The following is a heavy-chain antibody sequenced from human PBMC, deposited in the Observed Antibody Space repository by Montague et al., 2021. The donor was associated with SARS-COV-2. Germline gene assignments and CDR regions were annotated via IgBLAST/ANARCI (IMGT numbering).Heavy chain of an antibody. Sequence: SETLSLTCTVSGGSISSSSYYWGWIRQPPGKGLEWIGNIYYSGSTYYNSSLQSRVTISVDTSKNQFSLRLRSVTAADTSVYYCARQSRFCPNALCYALDYRGQGTLVTVSS. J-gene: IGHJ4*02. CDR1: GGSISSSSYY. CDR2: IYYSGST. V-gene: IGHV4-39*01. D-gene: IGHD2-8*01. CDR3: ARQSRFCPNALCYALDY.